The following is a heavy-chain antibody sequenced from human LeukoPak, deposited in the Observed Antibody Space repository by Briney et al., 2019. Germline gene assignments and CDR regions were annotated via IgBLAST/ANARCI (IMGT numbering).Heavy chain of an antibody. V-gene: IGHV3-23*01. CDR3: AKGYSSGQDLYYFDY. D-gene: IGHD6-19*01. CDR2: ICGSGGST. J-gene: IGHJ4*02. CDR1: GFTFSSYA. Sequence: PGGSLRLSCAASGFTFSSYAMSWVRPAAGKGLEWVSAICGSGGSTYYADSVKGRFTISRDHSKNTLYLQMNSLRAEDTAVYYCAKGYSSGQDLYYFDYWGQGTLVTVSS.